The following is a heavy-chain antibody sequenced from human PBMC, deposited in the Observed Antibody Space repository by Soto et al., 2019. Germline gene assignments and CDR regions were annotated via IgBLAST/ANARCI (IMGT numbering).Heavy chain of an antibody. CDR2: IIPIFGTA. D-gene: IGHD3-22*01. CDR3: ASDHGGYSIGYLWFDP. J-gene: IGHJ5*02. V-gene: IGHV1-69*13. CDR1: GGTFSSYA. Sequence: SVKVSCKASGGTFSSYAISWVRQAPGQGLEWMGGIIPIFGTANYAQKFQGRVTITADESTSTAYMELSSLRSEDTAVYYCASDHGGYSIGYLWFDPWGQGTLVTVSS.